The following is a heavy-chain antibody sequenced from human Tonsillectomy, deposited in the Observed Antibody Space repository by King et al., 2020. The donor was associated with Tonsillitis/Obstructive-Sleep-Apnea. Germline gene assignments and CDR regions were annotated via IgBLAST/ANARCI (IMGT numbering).Heavy chain of an antibody. Sequence: VQLVESGGGVVQPGRSLRLSCEAAGFSFRSYGVHWVRQAPGRGLEWVAVIWYDGSKKYYADSVKGRFTISRDNSKNTLYLQMNTLSGEDTAVYYCARYPNKLSDYGDFYFMDVWGKGTTVTVS. CDR3: ARYPNKLSDYGDFYFMDV. V-gene: IGHV3-33*01. CDR1: GFSFRSYG. D-gene: IGHD4-17*01. J-gene: IGHJ6*03. CDR2: IWYDGSKK.